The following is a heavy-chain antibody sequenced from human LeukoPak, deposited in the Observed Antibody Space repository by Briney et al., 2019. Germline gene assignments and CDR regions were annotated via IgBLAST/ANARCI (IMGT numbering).Heavy chain of an antibody. D-gene: IGHD2-15*01. V-gene: IGHV4-30-4*02. CDR2: IYYSGST. CDR1: GDSVSSGDYY. Sequence: SETLSLTCTVSGDSVSSGDYYWSWIRQPPGEGLEWIGYIYYSGSTYYNPSLKSRVTISLDTSKNQVSLKLSPVTAADTALYYCARDRASAGGFDYWGQGTLVTVSS. J-gene: IGHJ4*02. CDR3: ARDRASAGGFDY.